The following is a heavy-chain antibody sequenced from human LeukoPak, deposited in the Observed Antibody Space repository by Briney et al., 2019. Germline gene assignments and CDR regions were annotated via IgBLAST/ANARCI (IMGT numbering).Heavy chain of an antibody. V-gene: IGHV4-59*08. CDR2: IYYSGST. Sequence: SETLSLTCTVSGGSISSYYWSWIRQPPGKGLEWIGYIYYSGSTNYNPSLKSRVTISVDTSKNQFSLKLSSVTAADTAVYYCARQKGSNWFDPWGQGTLVTVSS. J-gene: IGHJ5*02. CDR3: ARQKGSNWFDP. CDR1: GGSISSYY. D-gene: IGHD2-15*01.